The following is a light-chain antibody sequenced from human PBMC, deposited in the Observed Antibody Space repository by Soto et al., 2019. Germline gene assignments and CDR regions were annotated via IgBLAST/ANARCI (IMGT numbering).Light chain of an antibody. V-gene: IGLV1-40*01. J-gene: IGLJ2*01. CDR2: GNS. Sequence: QSALTQPPSVSGAPGQRVTISCTGSSSNIGAGYDVHWYQQLPGTAPKLLIYGNSNRPSGVPDRFSGSKSGTSASLAITGLQAEDEADYYCPSYDSSLSGSGVVFGGGTKVTVL. CDR1: SSNIGAGYD. CDR3: PSYDSSLSGSGVV.